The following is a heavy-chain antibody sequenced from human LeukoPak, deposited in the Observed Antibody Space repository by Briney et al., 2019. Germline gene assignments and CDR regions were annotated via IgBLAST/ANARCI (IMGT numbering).Heavy chain of an antibody. CDR1: GFTFNNYA. Sequence: GGSLILSCAASGFTFNNYALSWVRQAPGKGLEWVSAISVSGDNTYYADSVKGRFTISRDNSKNTLYLQMNDLRAEDTALYYCARCTTWNTHYPLDSWGQGTLVTVSS. J-gene: IGHJ5*01. V-gene: IGHV3-23*01. D-gene: IGHD1-1*01. CDR3: ARCTTWNTHYPLDS. CDR2: ISVSGDNT.